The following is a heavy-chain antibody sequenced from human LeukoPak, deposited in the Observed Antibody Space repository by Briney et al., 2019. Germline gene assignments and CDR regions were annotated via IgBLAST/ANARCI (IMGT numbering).Heavy chain of an antibody. CDR2: FSGRGGST. J-gene: IGHJ4*02. V-gene: IGHV3-23*01. CDR1: GFTFSSYA. CDR3: AKEGVPGSTFLYYFDY. Sequence: GGSLILSCAASGFTFSSYAMSWVRQAPGKGLEWVSTFSGRGGSTYYADSVKGRFTISRDNSKNTLYLEMSSLRGEDTAVYFCAKEGVPGSTFLYYFDYWGQGTLVTVSS. D-gene: IGHD1-7*01.